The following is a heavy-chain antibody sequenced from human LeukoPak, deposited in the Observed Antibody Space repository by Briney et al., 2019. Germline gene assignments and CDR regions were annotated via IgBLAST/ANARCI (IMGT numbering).Heavy chain of an antibody. D-gene: IGHD2-2*01. CDR1: GWSFNDHY. Sequence: PSETLSLTCAVYGWSFNDHYWNWIRQPPGKGLEWIGEINARGDTNYNPSLKSRVTISVDTSKKQFSLRLTSMIAADTALYYCARGQVPAARGYNWFDPWGQGTLVTVSS. CDR2: INARGDT. CDR3: ARGQVPAARGYNWFDP. J-gene: IGHJ5*02. V-gene: IGHV4-34*01.